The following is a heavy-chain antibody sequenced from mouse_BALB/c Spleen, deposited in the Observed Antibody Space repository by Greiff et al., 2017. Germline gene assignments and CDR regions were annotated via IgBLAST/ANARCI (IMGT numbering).Heavy chain of an antibody. D-gene: IGHD2-2*01. CDR1: GFNIKDTY. Sequence: EVMLVESGAELVKPGASVKLSCTASGFNIKDTYMHWVKQRPEQGLEWIGRIDPANGNTKYDPKFQGKATITADTSSNTAYLQLSSLTSEDTAVYYCASSYGYDEFDYWGQGTTLTVSS. J-gene: IGHJ2*01. CDR2: IDPANGNT. V-gene: IGHV14-3*02. CDR3: ASSYGYDEFDY.